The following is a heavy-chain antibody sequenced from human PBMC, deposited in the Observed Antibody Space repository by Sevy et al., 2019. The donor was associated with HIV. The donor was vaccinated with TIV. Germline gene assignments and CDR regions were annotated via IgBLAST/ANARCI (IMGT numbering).Heavy chain of an antibody. CDR3: AGPILTYNNGWSYYDY. J-gene: IGHJ4*02. CDR2: INFSGIT. CDR1: AASISSSGYY. Sequence: SETLSLTCTVSAASISSSGYYWGWIRQPPGKGLEWIASINFSGITFYNPSLKSRITISADTSRNQFSLDLNSVTAADTAIYYCAGPILTYNNGWSYYDYWGQGTVVTVSS. V-gene: IGHV4-39*01. D-gene: IGHD6-19*01.